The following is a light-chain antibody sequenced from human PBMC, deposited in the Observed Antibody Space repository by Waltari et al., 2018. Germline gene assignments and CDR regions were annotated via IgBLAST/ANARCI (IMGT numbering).Light chain of an antibody. Sequence: EIVLTQSPGTLSLSPGERATLSCRASQSVSSNFLAWYQQKPGQAPRLLIPSASSRATGIPDRFGGSGSGTDFTLSISRLEPEDFAVYYCQQFGGSPPYTFGQGTRVEIK. J-gene: IGKJ2*01. V-gene: IGKV3-20*01. CDR3: QQFGGSPPYT. CDR1: QSVSSNF. CDR2: SAS.